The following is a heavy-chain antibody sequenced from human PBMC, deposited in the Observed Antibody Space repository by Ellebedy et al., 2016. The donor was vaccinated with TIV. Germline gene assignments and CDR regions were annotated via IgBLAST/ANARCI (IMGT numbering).Heavy chain of an antibody. CDR2: ISYDGSNK. J-gene: IGHJ4*02. D-gene: IGHD6-13*01. V-gene: IGHV3-30-3*01. CDR1: GFTFSSYA. Sequence: GESLKISXAASGFTFSSYAMHWVRQAPGKGLEWVAVISYDGSNKYYADSVKGRFTIPRDNSKNTLYLQMNSLRAEDTAVYYCARARIAAAGPGYWGQGTLVTVSS. CDR3: ARARIAAAGPGY.